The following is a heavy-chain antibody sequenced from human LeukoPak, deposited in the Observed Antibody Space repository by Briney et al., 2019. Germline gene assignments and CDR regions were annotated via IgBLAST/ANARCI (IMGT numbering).Heavy chain of an antibody. CDR1: GFTFSSYA. D-gene: IGHD3-10*01. CDR3: ARDGILWFGKGNLDY. CDR2: ISYDGSNK. Sequence: GGSLRLSCAASGFTFSSYAMHWVRQAPGKGLEWVAVISYDGSNKYYADSVKGRFTISRDNSKNTLYLQMNSLRAEDTAVYYCARDGILWFGKGNLDYWGQGTLVTVSS. J-gene: IGHJ4*02. V-gene: IGHV3-30*04.